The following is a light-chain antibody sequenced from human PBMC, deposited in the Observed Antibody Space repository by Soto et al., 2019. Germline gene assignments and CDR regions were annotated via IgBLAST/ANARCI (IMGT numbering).Light chain of an antibody. CDR3: QQYGSSPLT. J-gene: IGKJ4*01. V-gene: IGKV3-20*01. Sequence: EIVLTQSPGTLSLSPGARATLSCRASQSVSRGYLAWYQQKPGQAPRLLIYGASSRATGIPDRFSGRGSGTDFTLTISSLEPEDFAVYYCQQYGSSPLTFGGGTRWIS. CDR1: QSVSRGY. CDR2: GAS.